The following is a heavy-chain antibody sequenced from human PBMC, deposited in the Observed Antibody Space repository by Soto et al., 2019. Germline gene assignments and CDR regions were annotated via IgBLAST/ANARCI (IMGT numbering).Heavy chain of an antibody. J-gene: IGHJ4*02. V-gene: IGHV4-4*02. Sequence: SATLSLTCAVSGGSISSSNWWSWVRQPPGKGLEWIGEIYHSGSTNYNPSLKSRVTISVDKSKNQFSLKLSSVTAADTAVYYCARVSPTVLLRWFDNWGQGTLVTVS. CDR1: GGSISSSNW. CDR2: IYHSGST. CDR3: ARVSPTVLLRWFDN. D-gene: IGHD4-17*01.